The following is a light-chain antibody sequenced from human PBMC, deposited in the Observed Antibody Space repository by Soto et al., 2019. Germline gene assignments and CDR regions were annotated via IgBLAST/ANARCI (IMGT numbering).Light chain of an antibody. CDR3: SSYTTTTTLL. Sequence: QSALTQPVSVSGSPGQSITISCTGTSSDVGVYEYVSWYQQHPGKAPKLMIYDVSSRPSGISNRVSGSKSGNTASLTISGLQTEDEADYYCSSYTTTTTLLFGGGTKLTVL. CDR2: DVS. J-gene: IGLJ2*01. CDR1: SSDVGVYEY. V-gene: IGLV2-14*01.